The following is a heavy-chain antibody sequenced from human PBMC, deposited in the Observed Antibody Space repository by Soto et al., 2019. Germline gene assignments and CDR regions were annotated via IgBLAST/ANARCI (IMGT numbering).Heavy chain of an antibody. CDR2: MFYSGST. CDR1: GGSISSDRYF. CDR3: ARADYYDSYSYYFLPSDFDF. Sequence: SETLSLTCTVSGGSISSDRYFWAWIRQPPGKGLEWIWGMFYSGSTYYNPSLKSRGTISVDMSVDMSKNRFSLKLNSVSAADTAIYFCARADYYDSYSYYFLPSDFDFWGQGTLVTVSS. D-gene: IGHD3-22*01. J-gene: IGHJ4*02. V-gene: IGHV4-39*01.